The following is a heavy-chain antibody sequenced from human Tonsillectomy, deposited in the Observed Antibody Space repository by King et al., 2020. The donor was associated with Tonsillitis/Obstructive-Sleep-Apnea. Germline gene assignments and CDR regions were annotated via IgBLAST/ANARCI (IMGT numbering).Heavy chain of an antibody. J-gene: IGHJ4*02. Sequence: VQLVESGGGLVQPGGSLRLSCAASGFTFSSYWMHWVRQAPGKGLVWVSLINSVGRSTSYADSVKGRFTIPRDNAKNTLYLQMNRLRAEYTAVYYCAREGYSSSSPIDYWGQGTLVTVSS. CDR2: INSVGRST. CDR3: AREGYSSSSPIDY. V-gene: IGHV3-74*01. CDR1: GFTFSSYW. D-gene: IGHD6-6*01.